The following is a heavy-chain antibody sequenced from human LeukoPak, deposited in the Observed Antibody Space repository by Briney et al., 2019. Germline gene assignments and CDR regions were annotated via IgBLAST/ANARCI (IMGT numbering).Heavy chain of an antibody. CDR2: ISSSGSTI. D-gene: IGHD3-9*01. CDR3: AREDYDILTGYNLRFFDY. V-gene: IGHV3-48*03. Sequence: GGSLRLSCAASGFTFSSYEMNWVRQAPGKGLEWVSYISSSGSTIYYADSVKGRFTISRDNAKNSLYLKMNSLRAEDTAVYYCAREDYDILTGYNLRFFDYWGQGTLVTVSS. CDR1: GFTFSSYE. J-gene: IGHJ4*02.